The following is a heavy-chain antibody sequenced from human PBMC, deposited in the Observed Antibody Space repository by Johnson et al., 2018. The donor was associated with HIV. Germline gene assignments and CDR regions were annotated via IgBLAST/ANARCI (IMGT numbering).Heavy chain of an antibody. D-gene: IGHD3-16*01. CDR2: IWYDGSNK. CDR3: AKCIWGRSLIDAFDI. J-gene: IGHJ3*02. Sequence: LVESGGGVVQPGGSLRLSCAASGFTFSSYGMHWVRQAPGKGLEWVAVIWYDGSNKYYADSVKGRFPISRDTSKNTVYLQMNSLRAEDTAIYYCAKCIWGRSLIDAFDIWGQGTMVIVSS. CDR1: GFTFSSYG. V-gene: IGHV3-33*03.